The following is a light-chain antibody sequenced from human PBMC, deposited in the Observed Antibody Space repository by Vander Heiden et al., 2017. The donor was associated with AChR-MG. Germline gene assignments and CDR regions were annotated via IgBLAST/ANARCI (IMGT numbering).Light chain of an antibody. V-gene: IGLV3-21*02. CDR3: QVWDTSGDHWV. CDR1: NLGGKS. CDR2: ADS. J-gene: IGLJ3*02. Sequence: YVLTQPHSVSVAPGQTDRSTCGGDNLGGKSVHWYQEAPGQAPVLFIYADSDRPSGTPERVSGTNSATTATLTTSRVAAGDGADYYCQVWDTSGDHWVFGGGTKLTVL.